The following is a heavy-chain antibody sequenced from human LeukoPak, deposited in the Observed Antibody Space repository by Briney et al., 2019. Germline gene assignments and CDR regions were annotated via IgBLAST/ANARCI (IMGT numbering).Heavy chain of an antibody. J-gene: IGHJ4*02. Sequence: SETLSLTCAVYGGSFSGYYWSWIRQPPGKGLEWIGEINHSGSTNYNPSLKSRVTISVDTSKNQFSLKLSSVTAADTAVYYCARDPSFIARFDYWGQGTLVTVSS. D-gene: IGHD2-21*01. CDR2: INHSGST. CDR1: GGSFSGYY. CDR3: ARDPSFIARFDY. V-gene: IGHV4-34*01.